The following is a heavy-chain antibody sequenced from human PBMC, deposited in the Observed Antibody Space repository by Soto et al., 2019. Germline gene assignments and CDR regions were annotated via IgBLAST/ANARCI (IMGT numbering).Heavy chain of an antibody. J-gene: IGHJ4*02. Sequence: PSETLSLTCTVSGGSLSSGGYYWSWIRQHPGKGLEWIGYIYYSGSTYYNPSLKSRVTISVDTSKNQFSLKLSSVTAADTAVYYCARVGFGGSSWYLYYFDYWGQGTLVTVSS. V-gene: IGHV4-31*03. CDR2: IYYSGST. CDR3: ARVGFGGSSWYLYYFDY. CDR1: GGSLSSGGYY. D-gene: IGHD6-13*01.